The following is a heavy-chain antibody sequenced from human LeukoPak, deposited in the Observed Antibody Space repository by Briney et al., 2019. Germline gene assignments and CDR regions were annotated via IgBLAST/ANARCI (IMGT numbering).Heavy chain of an antibody. CDR1: GFTFSTYS. D-gene: IGHD5-12*01. CDR2: ISGSSSYI. CDR3: AKDKDIVAYFDY. V-gene: IGHV3-21*04. Sequence: GRSLRLSCAASGFTFSTYSLNWVRQAPGKGLEWVSSISGSSSYIYYADSVKGRFTISRDNAKNSLYLQMNSLRAEDTAVYYCAKDKDIVAYFDYWGQGTLVTVSS. J-gene: IGHJ4*02.